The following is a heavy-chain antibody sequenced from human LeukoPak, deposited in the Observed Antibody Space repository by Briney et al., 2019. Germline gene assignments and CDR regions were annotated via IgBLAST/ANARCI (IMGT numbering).Heavy chain of an antibody. D-gene: IGHD3-10*01. CDR3: ALLWFGDQLYYFDY. V-gene: IGHV3-48*03. J-gene: IGHJ4*02. Sequence: GGSLRLSCAASGFTFSSYEMNWVRQAPGKGLEWVSYISSSGSTIYYEDCVKGLFTISRDNAKNSLYLQMNSLRAEDTAVYYCALLWFGDQLYYFDYWGQGTLVTVSS. CDR1: GFTFSSYE. CDR2: ISSSGSTI.